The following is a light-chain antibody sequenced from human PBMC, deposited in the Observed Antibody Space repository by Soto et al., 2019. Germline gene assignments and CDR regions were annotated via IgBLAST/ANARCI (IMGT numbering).Light chain of an antibody. Sequence: QSVLTQPPSVSGAPGQRVTISCTGSSSNIGAGYDVHWYQQLPGTAPKLLIYGNSNRPSGVPDRFSGSKSGTSASLAITGLQAEDEADYYCQSYDSSLSGVVFGGGIKLTDL. J-gene: IGLJ2*01. CDR2: GNS. CDR1: SSNIGAGYD. CDR3: QSYDSSLSGVV. V-gene: IGLV1-40*01.